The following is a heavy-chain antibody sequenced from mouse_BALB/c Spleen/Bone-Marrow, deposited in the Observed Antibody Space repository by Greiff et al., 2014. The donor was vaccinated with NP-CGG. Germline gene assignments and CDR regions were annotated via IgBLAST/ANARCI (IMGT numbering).Heavy chain of an antibody. J-gene: IGHJ3*01. CDR1: GFNIKDNY. CDR3: ATYYYGSSWGFAY. CDR2: IDPANGNT. D-gene: IGHD1-1*01. V-gene: IGHV14-3*02. Sequence: VQLQQSGAELVKPGASVKLSCTASGFNIKDNYMHWVKQRPEQGLEWIGRIDPANGNTKYDPKFQGKATITADTSSNTAYLQLSSLTSEDTAVYYCATYYYGSSWGFAYWGQGTLVTVSA.